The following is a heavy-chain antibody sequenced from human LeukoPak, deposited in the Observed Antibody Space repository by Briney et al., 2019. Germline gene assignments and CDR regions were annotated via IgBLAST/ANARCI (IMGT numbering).Heavy chain of an antibody. CDR2: IRYDGSNK. Sequence: GGSLRLSCAASGFSFSSYGMLWVRQAPGKGLEWVTFIRYDGSNKYYADSVKGRFTISRDNSKNTLYLQMNSLRTEDTAVYYCAKDSSGSSWYWDYWGQGTLVTVSS. D-gene: IGHD6-13*01. J-gene: IGHJ4*02. CDR1: GFSFSSYG. CDR3: AKDSSGSSWYWDY. V-gene: IGHV3-30*02.